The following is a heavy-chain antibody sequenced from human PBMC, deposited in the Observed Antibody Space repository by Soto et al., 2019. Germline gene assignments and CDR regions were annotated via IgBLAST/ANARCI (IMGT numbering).Heavy chain of an antibody. D-gene: IGHD2-15*01. Sequence: GGSLRLSCAASGFTFSSYAMHWVRQAPGKGLEWVAVISYDGSNKYYADSVKGRFTISRDNSKNTLYLQMNSLRAEDTAVYYCARVKGNCSGGSCYHSRYYYYYYGMDVWGQGTTVTVSS. V-gene: IGHV3-30-3*01. CDR3: ARVKGNCSGGSCYHSRYYYYYYGMDV. J-gene: IGHJ6*02. CDR1: GFTFSSYA. CDR2: ISYDGSNK.